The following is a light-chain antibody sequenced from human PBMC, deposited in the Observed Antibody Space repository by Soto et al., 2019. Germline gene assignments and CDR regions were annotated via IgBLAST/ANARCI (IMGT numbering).Light chain of an antibody. CDR2: DVT. Sequence: QSVLTQPRSVSGSPGQSVNISCTGTSSDVGGYNYVSWYQQHPGKAPKLMIYDVTKRPSGVPDRFSGSKSGNTASLTISGLRGEDEADYYCCSYAGSYTSGVFGTGTKLTVL. CDR1: SSDVGGYNY. CDR3: CSYAGSYTSGV. V-gene: IGLV2-11*01. J-gene: IGLJ1*01.